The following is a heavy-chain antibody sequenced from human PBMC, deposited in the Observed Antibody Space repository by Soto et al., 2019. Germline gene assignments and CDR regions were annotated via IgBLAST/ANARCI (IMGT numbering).Heavy chain of an antibody. V-gene: IGHV1-18*01. CDR1: GYTFTSYG. D-gene: IGHD1-20*01. J-gene: IGHJ4*01. CDR2: ISAYNGNT. CDR3: ARIQYNWNHFADF. Sequence: QVQLVQSGAEVKKPGASVKVSCKASGYTFTSYGISWVRQAPAQGLEWMGWISAYNGNTNYAQKLQRRVTMTTDTSMGTGYMELRSLRSDATAVDLWARIQYNWNHFADFWGHGILVTFSS.